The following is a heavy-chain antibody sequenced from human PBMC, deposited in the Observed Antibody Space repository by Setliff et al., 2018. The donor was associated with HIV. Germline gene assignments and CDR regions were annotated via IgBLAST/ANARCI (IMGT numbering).Heavy chain of an antibody. J-gene: IGHJ4*02. CDR1: GFTFSSYD. V-gene: IGHV3-23*01. CDR3: AKPNSPMFDS. Sequence: PGGSLRLSCVASGFTFSSYDMNWVRQAPGKGLEWVSVISGSGVITDYADSVKGRFTISRDNSKDMLYLQMNSLRAEDTAVYYCAKPNSPMFDSWGQGTLVTVSS. CDR2: ISGSGVIT. D-gene: IGHD6-13*01.